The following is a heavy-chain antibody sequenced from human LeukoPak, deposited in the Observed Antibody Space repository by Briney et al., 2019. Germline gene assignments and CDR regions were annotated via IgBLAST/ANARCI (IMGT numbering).Heavy chain of an antibody. CDR1: GYTFTGYY. CDR2: INPNSGGT. V-gene: IGHV1-2*02. J-gene: IGHJ4*02. CDR3: ARVFIYCSGGSCYCDY. Sequence: ASVKVSCKASGYTFTGYYMHWVRQAPGQGLEWMGWINPNSGGTNYAQKFQGRVTMTRDTSISTAYMELSRLTSDDTAVYYCARVFIYCSGGSCYCDYWGQGTLVTVSS. D-gene: IGHD2-15*01.